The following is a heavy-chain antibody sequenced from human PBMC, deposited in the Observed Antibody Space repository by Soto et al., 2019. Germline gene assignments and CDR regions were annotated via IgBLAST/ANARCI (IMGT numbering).Heavy chain of an antibody. J-gene: IGHJ4*02. CDR1: GGSISSSSYY. CDR3: AVTYYDFWSGWGPPQAFDY. V-gene: IGHV4-39*01. Sequence: SETLSLTCTVSGGSISSSSYYWGWIRQPPGKGLEWIGSIYYSGSTYYNPSLKSRVTISVDTSKNQFSLKLSSVTAADTAVYYCAVTYYDFWSGWGPPQAFDYRGQGTLVTVSS. D-gene: IGHD3-3*01. CDR2: IYYSGST.